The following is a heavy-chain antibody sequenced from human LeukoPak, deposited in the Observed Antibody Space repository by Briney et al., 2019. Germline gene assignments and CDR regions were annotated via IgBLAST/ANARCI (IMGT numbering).Heavy chain of an antibody. CDR1: GFAFSDYE. D-gene: IGHD4-17*01. J-gene: IGHJ4*02. CDR3: ARTVWGFDY. V-gene: IGHV3-48*03. CDR2: ISSSGSII. Sequence: QPGGSLRLSCASSGFAFSDYEMNWVRQAPGKGLEWVSYISSSGSIIYYADSVKGRFTISRDNAKRSLFLQMNSLRVEDTAVYYCARTVWGFDYWGQGTLVTVSS.